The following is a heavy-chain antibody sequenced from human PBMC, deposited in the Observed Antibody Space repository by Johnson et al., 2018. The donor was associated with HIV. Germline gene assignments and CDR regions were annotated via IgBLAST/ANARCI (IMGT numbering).Heavy chain of an antibody. Sequence: QVQLVESGGGLVKPGGSLRLSCAVSGFTFSDYYMSWIGQDPGKGLEWVSSISSSRSTIYYADSVKGRFTISRDNAKNSLYLQMNSLRAEDTAVYYCATYSSSWYKGGYAFDIWGQGTMVTVSS. J-gene: IGHJ3*02. D-gene: IGHD6-13*01. V-gene: IGHV3-11*04. CDR2: ISSSRSTI. CDR1: GFTFSDYY. CDR3: ATYSSSWYKGGYAFDI.